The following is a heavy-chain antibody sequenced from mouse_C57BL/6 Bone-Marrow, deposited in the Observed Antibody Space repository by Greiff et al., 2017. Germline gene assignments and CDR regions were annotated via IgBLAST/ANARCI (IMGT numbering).Heavy chain of an antibody. CDR1: GYAFSSSW. V-gene: IGHV1-82*01. J-gene: IGHJ2*01. CDR2: IYPGDGDT. CDR3: ARPYDGYFDY. D-gene: IGHD2-3*01. Sequence: QVQLQQSGPELVKPGASVKISCKASGYAFSSSWLNWVKQRPGKGLEWIGRIYPGDGDTNYNGKFKGKATLTADKSSSTAYMLLSSLTSEDSAVYFCARPYDGYFDYWGQGTTLTVSS.